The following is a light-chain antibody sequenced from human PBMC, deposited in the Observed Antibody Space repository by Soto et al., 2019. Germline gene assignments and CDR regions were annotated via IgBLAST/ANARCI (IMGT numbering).Light chain of an antibody. V-gene: IGKV3-20*01. J-gene: IGKJ1*01. CDR3: QVYNSSPWT. CDR2: GAS. CDR1: QSVSSSY. Sequence: EIVLTQSPGTLSLPPGERATLSCRASQSVSSSYLAWYQQKPGQAPRLLIYGASNRATGIPDRFSGSGSGTDFTLTISRLEPEDFAVYYCQVYNSSPWTFGQGTKVDIK.